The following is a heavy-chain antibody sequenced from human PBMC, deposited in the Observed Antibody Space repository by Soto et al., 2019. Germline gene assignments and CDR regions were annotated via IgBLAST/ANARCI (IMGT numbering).Heavy chain of an antibody. CDR2: IYYSGST. Sequence: SETLSLTCTVSVGSISSGGYYWSWIRQHPGKGLEWIGYIYYSGSTYYNPSLKSRVTISVDTSKNQFSLKLSSVTAADTAVYYCARDRGQYGPLRGEKSWFDPWGQGTLVTVSS. CDR3: ARDRGQYGPLRGEKSWFDP. CDR1: VGSISSGGYY. D-gene: IGHD3-10*01. V-gene: IGHV4-31*03. J-gene: IGHJ5*02.